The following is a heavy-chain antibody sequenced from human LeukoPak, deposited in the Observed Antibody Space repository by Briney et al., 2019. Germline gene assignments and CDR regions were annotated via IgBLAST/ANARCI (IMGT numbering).Heavy chain of an antibody. Sequence: ASVKVSCKASGYSFTTYDISWVRQAPGQGLEWMGWISAYTGHTNYAQKFQGRVTMTTDTSTSTAYLEVRSLRSDDTAVYYCARDLEVRGVLYYFDYWGQGTLVTVSS. V-gene: IGHV1-18*01. CDR3: ARDLEVRGVLYYFDY. CDR1: GYSFTTYD. J-gene: IGHJ4*02. CDR2: ISAYTGHT. D-gene: IGHD3-10*01.